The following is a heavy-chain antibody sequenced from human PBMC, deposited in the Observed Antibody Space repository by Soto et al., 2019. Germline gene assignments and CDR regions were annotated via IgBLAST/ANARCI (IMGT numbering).Heavy chain of an antibody. Sequence: QVQLVQSGAEVKKPGASVKVSCKVHGSTPTELAMHWVRQAPGKGLEWMGGFDPEEGETVYAPNFEGRGTMTENTSTDTAYMELSSLRSDDTAVYYCATQGGVDGGFLFYFDLWGQGTLVTVSS. D-gene: IGHD3-16*01. CDR2: FDPEEGET. J-gene: IGHJ5*02. V-gene: IGHV1-24*01. CDR1: GSTPTELA. CDR3: ATQGGVDGGFLFYFDL.